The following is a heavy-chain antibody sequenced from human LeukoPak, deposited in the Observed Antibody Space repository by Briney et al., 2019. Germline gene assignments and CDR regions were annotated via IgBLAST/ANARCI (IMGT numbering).Heavy chain of an antibody. D-gene: IGHD5-18*01. Sequence: GGSLRLSCAASGFTVSSNCMSWVRQAPGKGLEWVSVIYSGGTTYYADSVKGRFTISRDNSKNTLHLQMNSLRAEDTAVYYCARDQYSYAHAAHWGQGTLVTVSS. CDR1: GFTVSSNC. J-gene: IGHJ4*02. CDR3: ARDQYSYAHAAH. CDR2: IYSGGTT. V-gene: IGHV3-66*01.